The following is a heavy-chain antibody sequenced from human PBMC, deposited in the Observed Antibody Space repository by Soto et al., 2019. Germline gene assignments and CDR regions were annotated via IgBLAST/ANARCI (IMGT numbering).Heavy chain of an antibody. V-gene: IGHV3-30*18. CDR2: ISYDGSNK. D-gene: IGHD3-10*01. Sequence: GVSLRLSFAASGFTFSSYGMHWVRHAPGKVPQWEAVISYDGSNKYYADSVKGRFTISRDNSKNTLYLQMNSLRAEDTAVYYCAKDGITMVRGTSYYYYYGMDVWGQGTTVTGSS. J-gene: IGHJ6*02. CDR1: GFTFSSYG. CDR3: AKDGITMVRGTSYYYYYGMDV.